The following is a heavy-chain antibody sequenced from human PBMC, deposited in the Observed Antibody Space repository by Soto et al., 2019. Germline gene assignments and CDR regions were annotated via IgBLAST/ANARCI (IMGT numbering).Heavy chain of an antibody. Sequence: GASVKVSCKASGYTFTSYDINWVRQATGQGFEWIGWMNPNSGNTCYAQKFQGRVTMTRNTSISTAYMELSSLRSEDTAVFYCARYYYGSGPGVTYYMDVWGKGTTVTVSS. CDR1: GYTFTSYD. V-gene: IGHV1-8*01. D-gene: IGHD3-10*01. CDR3: ARYYYGSGPGVTYYMDV. J-gene: IGHJ6*03. CDR2: MNPNSGNT.